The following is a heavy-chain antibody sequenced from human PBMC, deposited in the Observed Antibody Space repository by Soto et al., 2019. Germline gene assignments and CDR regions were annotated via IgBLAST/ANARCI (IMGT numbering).Heavy chain of an antibody. CDR3: ARDTWAEYGMDV. J-gene: IGHJ6*02. CDR2: IWYDGSNK. CDR1: GFTFSSYG. Sequence: GGSLRLSCAASGFTFSSYGMHWVRQAPGKGLEWVAVIWYDGSNKYYADSVKGRFTISRDNSKNTLYLQMNSLRAEDTAVYYCARDTWAEYGMDVWGQGTTVTVSS. V-gene: IGHV3-33*01. D-gene: IGHD3-16*01.